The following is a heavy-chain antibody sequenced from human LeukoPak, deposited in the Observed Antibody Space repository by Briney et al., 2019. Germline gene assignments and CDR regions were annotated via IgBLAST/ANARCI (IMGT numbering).Heavy chain of an antibody. Sequence: ASVKVSCKASGYTFTSYYMHWVRQAPGQGLEWMGIINPSGGSISYAQKFQGRVTMTRDTSTSTVYMELSSLRSEDTAVYYCARDQGGKSYCSGGSCYSGGNWFDPWGQGTLVTVSS. CDR1: GYTFTSYY. D-gene: IGHD2-15*01. J-gene: IGHJ5*02. CDR2: INPSGGSI. CDR3: ARDQGGKSYCSGGSCYSGGNWFDP. V-gene: IGHV1-46*01.